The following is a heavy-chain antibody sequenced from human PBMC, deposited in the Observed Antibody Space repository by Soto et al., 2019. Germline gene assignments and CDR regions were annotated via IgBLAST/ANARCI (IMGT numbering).Heavy chain of an antibody. CDR1: GFTFDDYA. D-gene: IGHD2-15*01. J-gene: IGHJ6*03. CDR3: AKDIVAPYYMDV. Sequence: GGSLRLSCSASGFTFDDYAMHWVRQAPGKGLEWVSGISWNSGSIGYADSVKGRFTISRDNAKNSLYLQMNSLRAEDTALYYCAKDIVAPYYMDVWGKGTTVTVSS. V-gene: IGHV3-9*01. CDR2: ISWNSGSI.